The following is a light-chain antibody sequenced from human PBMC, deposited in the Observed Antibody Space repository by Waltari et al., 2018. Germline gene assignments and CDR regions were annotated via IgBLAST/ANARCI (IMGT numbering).Light chain of an antibody. J-gene: IGLJ1*01. CDR3: AAWDDSSKV. Sequence: QSVLTQPPSASGTPGQRVTISCSGSSSNIGSNYVYWYQQLPGTAPKLLIYRNNQRPPGVPDRFSGSKSGTSASLAISGLRSEDEADYYCAAWDDSSKVFGTGTKVTVL. CDR1: SSNIGSNY. V-gene: IGLV1-47*01. CDR2: RNN.